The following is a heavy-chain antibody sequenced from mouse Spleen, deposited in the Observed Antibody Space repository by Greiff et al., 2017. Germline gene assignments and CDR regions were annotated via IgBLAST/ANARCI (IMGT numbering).Heavy chain of an antibody. J-gene: IGHJ4*01. D-gene: IGHD3-1*01. V-gene: IGHV2-6*03. CDR2: IWSDGST. CDR1: GFSLTSYG. Sequence: QVQLKETGPGLVAPSQSLSITCTVSGFSLTSYGVHWVRQPPGKGLEWLVVIWSDGSTNYNSALKSRLSISKDNSKSQVFLKMNSLQTDDTAMYYCARPHSSGYGYYAMDYWGQGTSVTVSS. CDR3: ARPHSSGYGYYAMDY.